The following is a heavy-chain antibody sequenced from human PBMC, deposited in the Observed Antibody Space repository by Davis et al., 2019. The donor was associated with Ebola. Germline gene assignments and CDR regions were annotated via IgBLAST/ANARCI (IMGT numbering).Heavy chain of an antibody. Sequence: SETLSLTCTVSGGSINYHYWSWIRQPPGKGLEWIGYIYYSGSTKYNPSLKSRVTISVDTSKNQFSLKLSSVTAADTAVYYCARAPPVYYYDSSGYHARGYFDYWGQGTLVTVSS. CDR3: ARAPPVYYYDSSGYHARGYFDY. V-gene: IGHV4-59*11. D-gene: IGHD3-22*01. J-gene: IGHJ4*02. CDR2: IYYSGST. CDR1: GGSINYHY.